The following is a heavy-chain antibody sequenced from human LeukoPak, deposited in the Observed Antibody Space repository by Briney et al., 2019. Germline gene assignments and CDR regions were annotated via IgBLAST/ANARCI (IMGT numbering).Heavy chain of an antibody. V-gene: IGHV3-21*01. CDR3: ARAFYDSSGYLDY. D-gene: IGHD3-22*01. CDR1: GFTFSSYA. J-gene: IGHJ4*02. CDR2: ISSSSSYI. Sequence: PGGSLRLSCAASGFTFSSYAMNWVRQAPGKGLEWVSSISSSSSYIYYADSVKGRFTISRDNAKNSLYLQMNSLRAEDTAVYYCARAFYDSSGYLDYWGQGTLVTVSS.